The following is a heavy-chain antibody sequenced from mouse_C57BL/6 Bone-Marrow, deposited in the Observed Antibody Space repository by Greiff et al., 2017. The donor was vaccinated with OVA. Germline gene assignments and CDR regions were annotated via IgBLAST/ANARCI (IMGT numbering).Heavy chain of an antibody. CDR1: GFTFSDYG. J-gene: IGHJ1*03. V-gene: IGHV5-17*01. CDR3: ARREVWLRRDGYFDV. CDR2: ISSGGSTI. Sequence: EVQLVESGGGLVKPGGSLKLSCAASGFTFSDYGMHWVRQAPEKGLEWVAYISSGGSTIYYADTVKGRFTISRDNAKNTLFLQMTSLRSEDTAMYYCARREVWLRRDGYFDVWGTGTTVTVSS. D-gene: IGHD2-2*01.